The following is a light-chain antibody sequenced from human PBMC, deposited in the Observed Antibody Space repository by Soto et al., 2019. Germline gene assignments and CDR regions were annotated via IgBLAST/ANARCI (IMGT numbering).Light chain of an antibody. V-gene: IGKV1-39*01. Sequence: DIQMTQSPSSLSASVGDRVTITCRASQSISSYLNWYQQKPGKAPKLLIYAASSLQSGVPSRFSGSGSGTDFTLTISSLQPEDFATYYCQQSYSTPQTFGQGTKLGS. CDR3: QQSYSTPQT. CDR2: AAS. CDR1: QSISSY. J-gene: IGKJ2*01.